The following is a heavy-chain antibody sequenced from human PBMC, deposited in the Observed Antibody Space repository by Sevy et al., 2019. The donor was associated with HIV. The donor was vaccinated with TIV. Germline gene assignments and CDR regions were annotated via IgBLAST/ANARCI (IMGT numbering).Heavy chain of an antibody. CDR1: GYSISSGYY. CDR3: ARLGLWAVNWFDP. D-gene: IGHD5-18*01. CDR2: IYHSGST. V-gene: IGHV4-38-2*01. Sequence: SETLSLTCAVSGYSISSGYYWGWIRQPPGKGLEWIVSIYHSGSTYYNPSLKSRVTISVDTSKNQFSLRLSSVTAADTAVYYCARLGLWAVNWFDPWGQGTLVTVSS. J-gene: IGHJ5*02.